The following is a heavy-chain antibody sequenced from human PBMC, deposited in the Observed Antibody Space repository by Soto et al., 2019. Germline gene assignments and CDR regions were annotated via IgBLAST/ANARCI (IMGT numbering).Heavy chain of an antibody. V-gene: IGHV4-31*03. CDR2: IYYSGST. CDR3: ARDSSSIVVVPAAIANRGYPGNYYYGMDV. J-gene: IGHJ6*02. Sequence: SETLSLTCTVSGGSISSGGYYWSWIRQHPGKGLEWIGYIYYSGSTYYNPSLKSRVTISVDTSKNQFSLKLSSVTAADTAVYYCARDSSSIVVVPAAIANRGYPGNYYYGMDVWGQGTTATVSS. CDR1: GGSISSGGYY. D-gene: IGHD2-2*01.